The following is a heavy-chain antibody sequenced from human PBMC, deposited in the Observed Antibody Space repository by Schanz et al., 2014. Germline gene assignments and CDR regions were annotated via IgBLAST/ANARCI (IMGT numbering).Heavy chain of an antibody. J-gene: IGHJ4*02. CDR1: GFSFGTYA. CDR2: LSEGGGGT. CDR3: ARGLISAAGGAFDY. V-gene: IGHV3-23*04. D-gene: IGHD6-13*01. Sequence: VQLVESGGGVVQPGRSLRLSCAASGFSFGTYAMSWVRQAPGKGLEWVSALSEGGGGTHYADSVRGRFTMSRDNSKNTLYLQMNSLRAGDAAVYYCARGLISAAGGAFDYWGQGTLVAVSA.